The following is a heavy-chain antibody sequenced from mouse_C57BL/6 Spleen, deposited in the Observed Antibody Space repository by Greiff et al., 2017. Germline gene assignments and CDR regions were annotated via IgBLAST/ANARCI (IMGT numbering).Heavy chain of an antibody. V-gene: IGHV1-63*01. CDR3: ARRGDYVVVLAY. J-gene: IGHJ3*01. D-gene: IGHD2-4*01. CDR2: IYPGGGYT. Sequence: VHLVESGAELVRPGTSVKMSCKASGYTFTNYWIGWAKQRPGHGLEWIGDIYPGGGYTNYNEKFKGKATLTADKSSSTAYMQFSRLTSEVSAIYYCARRGDYVVVLAYWGQGTLVTVSA. CDR1: GYTFTNYW.